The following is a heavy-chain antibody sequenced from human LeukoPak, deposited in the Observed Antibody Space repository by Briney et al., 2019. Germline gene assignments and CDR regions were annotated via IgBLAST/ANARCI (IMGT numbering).Heavy chain of an antibody. Sequence: GASVKVSCKASGGTFSSYAISWVRQAPGQGLEWMGGIIPIFGTANYAQKFQGRVTITADKSMSTAYMELSSLRSEDTAVCYCARPLYYYDSSGYSYYMDVWGKGTTVTVSS. CDR2: IIPIFGTA. CDR1: GGTFSSYA. V-gene: IGHV1-69*06. CDR3: ARPLYYYDSSGYSYYMDV. J-gene: IGHJ6*03. D-gene: IGHD3-22*01.